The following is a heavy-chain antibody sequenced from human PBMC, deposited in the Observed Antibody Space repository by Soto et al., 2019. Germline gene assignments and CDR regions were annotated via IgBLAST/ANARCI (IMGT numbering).Heavy chain of an antibody. CDR3: ARIGSASLLYYDDYGMDV. D-gene: IGHD6-6*01. J-gene: IGHJ6*01. CDR2: ISYDGSNK. CDR1: GFTFSRYA. V-gene: IGHV3-30-3*01. Sequence: QVQLVESGGGVVQPGRSLRLSCAASGFTFSRYAMHWVRQAPGKGLEWVAVISYDGSNKYYADSVKGRFTISRDNSKNTLYLQMNSLRAEDTAVYYCARIGSASLLYYDDYGMDVW.